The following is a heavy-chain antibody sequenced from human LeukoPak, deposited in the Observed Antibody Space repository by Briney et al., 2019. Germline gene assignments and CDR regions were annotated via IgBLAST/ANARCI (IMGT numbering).Heavy chain of an antibody. CDR3: ARDVTLLGSYEGTFDY. CDR1: GYTFTGYY. Sequence: ASVTVSCKASGYTFTGYYMHWVRQAPGQGLEWMGWINPNSGGTNYAQKFQGRVTMTRDTSISTAYMELSRLRSDDTAVYYCARDVTLLGSYEGTFDYWGQGTLVTVSS. CDR2: INPNSGGT. J-gene: IGHJ4*02. V-gene: IGHV1-2*02. D-gene: IGHD1-26*01.